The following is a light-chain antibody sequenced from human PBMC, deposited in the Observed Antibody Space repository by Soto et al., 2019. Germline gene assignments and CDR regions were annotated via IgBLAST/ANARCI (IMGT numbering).Light chain of an antibody. CDR3: QKYNSAPRWT. CDR2: AAS. V-gene: IGKV1-27*01. CDR1: QGISNY. Sequence: DIQMTQSPSSLSASVGDRVTITCRASQGISNYLAWYQQNPGKVPKLLIYAASTLQSGVPSRFSGSGSGTDFTLTISSLQPEDVATYYCQKYNSAPRWTFGQGTKVEIK. J-gene: IGKJ1*01.